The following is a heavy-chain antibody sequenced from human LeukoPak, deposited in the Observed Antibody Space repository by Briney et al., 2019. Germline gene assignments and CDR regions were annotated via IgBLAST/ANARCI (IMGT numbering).Heavy chain of an antibody. V-gene: IGHV3-21*01. D-gene: IGHD1-26*01. Sequence: AGGSLRLSCAASGFTFSSYSMNWVRQAPGKGLEWVSSISSSSSYIYYADSVKGRFTISRDNAKNSLYLQMNSLRAEDTAVYYCARGWWELLPFDYWGQGTLVTVSS. CDR1: GFTFSSYS. CDR2: ISSSSSYI. CDR3: ARGWWELLPFDY. J-gene: IGHJ4*02.